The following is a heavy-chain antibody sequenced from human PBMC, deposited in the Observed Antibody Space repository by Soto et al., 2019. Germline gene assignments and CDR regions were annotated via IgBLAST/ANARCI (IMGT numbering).Heavy chain of an antibody. Sequence: EVQLVESGGGLVQPGGSLRLSCAASGFSFSSYWMHWVRQAPGKGLVWVSRIYSDGSSTSYADSVKGRFTISRDNAKNTLYLPMNSLRAEDTAVYYCARGALGVVVTAIPHDYWGQGTLVTVSS. D-gene: IGHD2-21*02. CDR2: IYSDGSST. CDR3: ARGALGVVVTAIPHDY. J-gene: IGHJ4*02. V-gene: IGHV3-74*01. CDR1: GFSFSSYW.